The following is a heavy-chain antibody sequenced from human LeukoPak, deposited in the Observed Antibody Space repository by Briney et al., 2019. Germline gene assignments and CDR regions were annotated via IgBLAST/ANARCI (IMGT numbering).Heavy chain of an antibody. J-gene: IGHJ4*02. V-gene: IGHV3-23*01. CDR2: ITGSGGSP. CDR3: AKDIDYGTGSYFDY. CDR1: GFTFSSFA. D-gene: IGHD3-10*01. Sequence: GSLRLSCAVSGFTFSSFAMSWVRQAPGKGLEWVSAITGSGGSPYYANSVRGRFTISRDNSENTLYLQMNSLRAEDTAVYYCAKDIDYGTGSYFDYWGQGTLVTVSS.